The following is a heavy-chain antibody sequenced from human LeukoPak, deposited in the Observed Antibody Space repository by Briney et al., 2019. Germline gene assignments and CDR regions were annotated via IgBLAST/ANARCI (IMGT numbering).Heavy chain of an antibody. D-gene: IGHD1-20*01. CDR1: GGSISSYY. V-gene: IGHV4-59*01. CDR2: IYYSGST. CDR3: ARLVNWNAFRIDY. J-gene: IGHJ4*02. Sequence: SSETLSLTCTVSGGSISSYYWSWIRQPPGKGLEWVGYIYYSGSTNYNPSLKSRVTISVDPSKNQFSLKLSSVTAADTAVYYCARLVNWNAFRIDYWGQGTLVTVSS.